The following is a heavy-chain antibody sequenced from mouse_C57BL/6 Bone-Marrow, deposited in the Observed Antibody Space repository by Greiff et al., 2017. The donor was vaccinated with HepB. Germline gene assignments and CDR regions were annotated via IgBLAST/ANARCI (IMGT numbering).Heavy chain of an antibody. CDR1: GYTFTSYW. CDR3: ARDDYEGLCDY. J-gene: IGHJ2*01. D-gene: IGHD2-4*01. CDR2: IDPSDSYT. Sequence: QVQLQQPGAELVMPGASVKLSCKASGYTFTSYWMHWVKQRPGQGLEWIGEIDPSDSYTNYNQKFKGKSTLTVYKSSSTAYMQLSSLTSEDSAVYYCARDDYEGLCDYWGQGTTLTVSS. V-gene: IGHV1-69*01.